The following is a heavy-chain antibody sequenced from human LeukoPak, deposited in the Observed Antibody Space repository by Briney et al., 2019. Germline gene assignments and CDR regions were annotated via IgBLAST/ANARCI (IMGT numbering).Heavy chain of an antibody. CDR3: AALNAAAADP. CDR1: GGSVSSATYY. V-gene: IGHV4-61*01. Sequence: PSETLSLTCTVSGGSVSSATYYWSWIRQPPGKGLEYIGYTYYSGTTNYNPSLKSRVTISVDTSKNQFSLRLTSVTAADTAVYYCAALNAAAADPRGQGTLVTVSS. D-gene: IGHD6-13*01. CDR2: TYYSGTT. J-gene: IGHJ5*02.